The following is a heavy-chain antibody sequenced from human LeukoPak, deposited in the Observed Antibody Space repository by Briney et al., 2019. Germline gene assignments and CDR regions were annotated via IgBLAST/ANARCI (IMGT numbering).Heavy chain of an antibody. Sequence: PGGSLRLSCAASGFTFSSYAMSWVRQAPGKGLEWFSIISGSGGSTNYADSVKGRFTISRDNSKNTLYLQVNSLRAEDTAVYYCAKPYYGSGSYYGFNYYAFDYWGQGTLVTVSS. CDR1: GFTFSSYA. V-gene: IGHV3-23*01. CDR3: AKPYYGSGSYYGFNYYAFDY. J-gene: IGHJ4*02. CDR2: ISGSGGST. D-gene: IGHD3-10*01.